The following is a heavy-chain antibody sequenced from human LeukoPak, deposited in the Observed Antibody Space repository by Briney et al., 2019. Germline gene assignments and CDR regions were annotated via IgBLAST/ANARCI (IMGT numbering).Heavy chain of an antibody. Sequence: PSETLSLTCTVSGGSISSGDYYWSWIRQPPGKGLEWIGYIYYSGSTYYNPSLKSRVTISVDTSKNQFSLKLSYVTAADTAVYYCARDPSTYYDSSGYSGHWGQGTLVTVSS. CDR2: IYYSGST. J-gene: IGHJ4*02. CDR3: ARDPSTYYDSSGYSGH. CDR1: GGSISSGDYY. D-gene: IGHD3-22*01. V-gene: IGHV4-30-4*08.